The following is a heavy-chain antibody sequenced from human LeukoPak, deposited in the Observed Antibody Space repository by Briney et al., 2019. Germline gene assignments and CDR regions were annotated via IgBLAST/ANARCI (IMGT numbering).Heavy chain of an antibody. CDR3: VKALRAVAAPQDY. V-gene: IGHV3-30*18. CDR2: ISYDGSNK. D-gene: IGHD6-19*01. J-gene: IGHJ4*02. CDR1: GFTFSSYG. Sequence: GRSLRLSCAASGFTFSSYGMHWVRQAPGKGLEWVAVISYDGSNKYYADSVKGRFTISRDNSKNTLYLQMNSLRAEDTAVYYCVKALRAVAAPQDYWGQGTLVTVSS.